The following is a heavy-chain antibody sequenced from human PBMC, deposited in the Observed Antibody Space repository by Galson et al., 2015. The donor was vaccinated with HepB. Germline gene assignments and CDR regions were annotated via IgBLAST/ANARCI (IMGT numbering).Heavy chain of an antibody. CDR2: ICISYSII. Sequence: SLRLSCAASGFTFSDYCMSWIRQAPGKGLEWVSYICISYSIIYYADSVKGRFTISGDNIKNSLYLQMNILRAEDTAVYYCARAALGWIDPWGQGTLVTVSS. CDR1: GFTFSDYC. D-gene: IGHD6-25*01. J-gene: IGHJ5*01. CDR3: ARAALGWIDP. V-gene: IGHV3-11*01.